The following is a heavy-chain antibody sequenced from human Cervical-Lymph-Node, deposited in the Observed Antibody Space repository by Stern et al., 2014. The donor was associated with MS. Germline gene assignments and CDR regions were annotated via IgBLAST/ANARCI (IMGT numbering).Heavy chain of an antibody. Sequence: QVQLQESGPGLVKPSETLSLTCTVSGGSISSYYWSWIRQPAGKGLEWIGRIYTSGSTNYNPSLKSRVTMSVDPSKNQFSLKLSSVTAADTAVYYCARDSVGYSSGWYVLFYYFDYWGQGTLVTVSS. CDR2: IYTSGST. CDR1: GGSISSYY. CDR3: ARDSVGYSSGWYVLFYYFDY. J-gene: IGHJ4*02. V-gene: IGHV4-4*07. D-gene: IGHD6-19*01.